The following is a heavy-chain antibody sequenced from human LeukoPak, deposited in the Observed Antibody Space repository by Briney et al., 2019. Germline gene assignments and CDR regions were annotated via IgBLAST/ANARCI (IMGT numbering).Heavy chain of an antibody. CDR3: ARERDSYGLYYYYMDV. J-gene: IGHJ6*03. V-gene: IGHV3-53*01. CDR1: GFTVSSNY. CDR2: IYSGGST. Sequence: GGSLRLSCAASGFTVSSNYMSWVCQAPGKGLEWVSVIYSGGSTYYADSVKGRFTISRDNSKNTLYLQMNSLRAEDTAVYYCARERDSYGLYYYYMDVWGKGTTVTVTS. D-gene: IGHD5-18*01.